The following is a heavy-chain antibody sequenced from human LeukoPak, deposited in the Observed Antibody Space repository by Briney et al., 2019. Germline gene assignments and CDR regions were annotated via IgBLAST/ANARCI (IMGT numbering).Heavy chain of an antibody. V-gene: IGHV1-2*02. D-gene: IGHD1-26*01. CDR3: ARAGLYSGSYGY. CDR1: GYTFTGYY. CDR2: INPNSGGT. Sequence: VASVKVSCKASGYTFTGYYMHWVRQAPGQGLEWMGWINPNSGGTNYAQKFKGRVNMTRDTSISTAYMELSRLRSDDTAVYYCARAGLYSGSYGYWGQGTLVTVSS. J-gene: IGHJ4*02.